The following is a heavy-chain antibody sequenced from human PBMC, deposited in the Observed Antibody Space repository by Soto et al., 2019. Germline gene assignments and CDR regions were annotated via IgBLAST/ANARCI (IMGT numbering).Heavy chain of an antibody. Sequence: GGSLRLSCAASGFIFSSYAMSWVRQAPGKGLEWVSAISGSGGSTYYADSVKGRFTISRDNSKNTLYLQMNSLRAEDTAVYYCAKDLRRNLVRVWGFEAFDIWGQGTMVTVSS. CDR3: AKDLRRNLVRVWGFEAFDI. CDR1: GFIFSSYA. V-gene: IGHV3-23*01. D-gene: IGHD7-27*01. CDR2: ISGSGGST. J-gene: IGHJ3*02.